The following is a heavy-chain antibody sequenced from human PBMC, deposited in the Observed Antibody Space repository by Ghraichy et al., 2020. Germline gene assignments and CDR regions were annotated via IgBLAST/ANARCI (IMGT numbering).Heavy chain of an antibody. CDR3: ARHLREGAPSMDV. CDR2: IYYSGST. D-gene: IGHD1-26*01. CDR1: GGSISSNY. Sequence: SETLSLTCTVSGGSISSNYWSWIRQPPGKGLEWIGYIYYSGSTNYNPSLKSRVTISVDTSKNQFSLKLRSVTAADTAVYYCARHLREGAPSMDVWGQGTTVTVSS. V-gene: IGHV4-59*08. J-gene: IGHJ6*02.